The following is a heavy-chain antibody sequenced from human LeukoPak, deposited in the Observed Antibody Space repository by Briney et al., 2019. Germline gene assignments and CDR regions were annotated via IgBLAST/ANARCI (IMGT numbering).Heavy chain of an antibody. J-gene: IGHJ4*02. Sequence: GASVKVSCKVSGYTLTELSMHWVRQAPGKGLEWMGGFDPEDGETIYAQKFQGRVTMTEGTSTDTAYMELSSLRSEDTAVYYCARGMAPTYYDFWTAFDYWGQGTLVTVSS. CDR2: FDPEDGET. CDR1: GYTLTELS. V-gene: IGHV1-24*01. CDR3: ARGMAPTYYDFWTAFDY. D-gene: IGHD3-3*01.